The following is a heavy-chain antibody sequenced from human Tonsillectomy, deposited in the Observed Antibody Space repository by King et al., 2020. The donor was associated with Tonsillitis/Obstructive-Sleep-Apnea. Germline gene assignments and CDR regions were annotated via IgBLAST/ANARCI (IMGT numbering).Heavy chain of an antibody. Sequence: VQLQQWGAGLLKPSETLSLTCAVYGGSFSGYYWSWIRQPPGKGLEWIGEINHSGSTNYNPSLKSRVTISIDTSKNQFSLGLSSVTAADAAVYYCASYRRSSYFFYYIDVWGEGTTVTVSS. CDR3: ASYRRSSYFFYYIDV. CDR1: GGSFSGYY. J-gene: IGHJ6*03. D-gene: IGHD1-26*01. V-gene: IGHV4-34*01. CDR2: INHSGST.